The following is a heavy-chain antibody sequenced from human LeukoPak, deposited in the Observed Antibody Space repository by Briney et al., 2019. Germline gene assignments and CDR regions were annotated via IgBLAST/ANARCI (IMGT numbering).Heavy chain of an antibody. CDR2: IYSGGST. CDR3: ARGVSSGYSRVFDY. Sequence: GGSLRLSCAASGFTVSSNYMSWVRQAPGKGLEWVSVIYSGGSTYYADSVKGRFTISRDNSKNTLYLEMNSLRAEDTAVYYCARGVSSGYSRVFDYWGQGTLVTVSS. J-gene: IGHJ4*02. D-gene: IGHD3-22*01. CDR1: GFTVSSNY. V-gene: IGHV3-53*01.